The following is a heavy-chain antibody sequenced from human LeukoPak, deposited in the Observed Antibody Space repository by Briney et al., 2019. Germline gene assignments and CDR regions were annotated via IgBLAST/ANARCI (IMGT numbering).Heavy chain of an antibody. V-gene: IGHV1-2*02. CDR2: INPNSGGT. D-gene: IGHD3-3*01. CDR3: ARDSSVGEWPHAFDI. Sequence: ASVKVSCKASGYTFTSYYMHWVRQAPGQGLEWMGWINPNSGGTNYAQKFQGRVTMTRDTSISTAYMELSRLRSDDTAVYYCARDSSVGEWPHAFDIWGQGEWSPSLQ. CDR1: GYTFTSYY. J-gene: IGHJ3*02.